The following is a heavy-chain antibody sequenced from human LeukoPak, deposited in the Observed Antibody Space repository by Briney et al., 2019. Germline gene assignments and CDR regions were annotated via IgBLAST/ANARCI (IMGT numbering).Heavy chain of an antibody. J-gene: IGHJ4*02. CDR3: ARFGGFGATPAFDY. V-gene: IGHV4-59*01. D-gene: IGHD3-10*01. Sequence: PSETLSLTCTVSGGSISSYYWSWIRQPPGKGLEWIGYIYYSGSTNYNPSLKSRVTISVDTSKNQFSLKLSSVTAADTAVYYCARFGGFGATPAFDYWGQGTLVTVSS. CDR1: GGSISSYY. CDR2: IYYSGST.